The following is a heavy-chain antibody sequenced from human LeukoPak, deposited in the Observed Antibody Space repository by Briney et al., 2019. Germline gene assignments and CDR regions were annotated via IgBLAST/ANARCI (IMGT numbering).Heavy chain of an antibody. Sequence: ASVKVSCKASGYTFTAYYMHWMRRAPGQGLEWMGWINLNSGGTKYAQKFQGRVTMTRDTSISTAYMELSTLRSDDTAVYYCASWAAGNADVAVFDYWGLGTLVTVSS. V-gene: IGHV1-2*02. CDR3: ASWAAGNADVAVFDY. CDR1: GYTFTAYY. CDR2: INLNSGGT. J-gene: IGHJ4*02. D-gene: IGHD2-21*01.